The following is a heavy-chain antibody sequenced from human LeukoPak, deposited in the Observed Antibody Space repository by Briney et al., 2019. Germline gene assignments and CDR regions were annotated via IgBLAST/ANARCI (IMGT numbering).Heavy chain of an antibody. CDR1: GFTFSSYG. J-gene: IGHJ4*02. Sequence: GRSLRLSCAASGFTFSSYGMHWVRQAPGKGLEGVAVISYDGSNKYYADSVKGRFTISRDNSKNTLYLQMNSLRAEDTAVYYCAKDLNNYYDSSGYPLVAWGQGTLVTVSS. V-gene: IGHV3-30*18. D-gene: IGHD3-22*01. CDR2: ISYDGSNK. CDR3: AKDLNNYYDSSGYPLVA.